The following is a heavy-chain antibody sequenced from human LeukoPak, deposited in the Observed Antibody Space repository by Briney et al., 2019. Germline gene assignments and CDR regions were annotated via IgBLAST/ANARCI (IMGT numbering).Heavy chain of an antibody. V-gene: IGHV3-21*01. CDR2: ISSSSSYI. J-gene: IGHJ6*04. CDR3: ARGSLPCSGGICSYYYYYGMDV. CDR1: GFTFSSYS. Sequence: GGSLRLSCAASGFTFSSYSMNWVRQAPGKGLEWVSSISSSSSYIYYADSVKGRFTISRDNAKNSLYLQMNSLRAEDTAVYYCARGSLPCSGGICSYYYYYGMDVWGKGTTVTVSS. D-gene: IGHD2-15*01.